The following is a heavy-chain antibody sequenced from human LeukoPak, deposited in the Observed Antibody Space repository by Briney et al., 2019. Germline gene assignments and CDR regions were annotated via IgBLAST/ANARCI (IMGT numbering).Heavy chain of an antibody. CDR1: GFTFSSYS. D-gene: IGHD1-26*01. CDR3: AKGFGTYFYA. V-gene: IGHV3-23*01. CDR2: ISASGVTT. J-gene: IGHJ4*02. Sequence: GGSLRLSCAASGFTFSSYSMNWVRQAPGKGLEWVSAISASGVTTYYADSVKGRFTISRDNSRDTLYLQMNSLRAEDTAIYYCAKGFGTYFYAWGQGTLVTVSS.